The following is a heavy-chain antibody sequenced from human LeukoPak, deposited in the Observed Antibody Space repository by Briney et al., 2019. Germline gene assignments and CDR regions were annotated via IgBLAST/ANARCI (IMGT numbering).Heavy chain of an antibody. CDR1: GFTFSNYV. D-gene: IGHD4-17*01. J-gene: IGHJ4*02. CDR2: ISGSGDST. Sequence: GGSLRLSCAASGFTFSNYVMSWVRQAPGKGLEWVSVISGSGDSTFYADSVKGRFTISRDNSKNTLYLQMNSLRVEDTAIYYCAKAGRTTVTPYGPDYWGQGILVTVSS. V-gene: IGHV3-23*01. CDR3: AKAGRTTVTPYGPDY.